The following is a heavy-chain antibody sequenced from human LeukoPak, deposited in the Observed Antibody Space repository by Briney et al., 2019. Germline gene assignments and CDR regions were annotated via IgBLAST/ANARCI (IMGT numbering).Heavy chain of an antibody. CDR3: AKDRGYTTGRDFDF. J-gene: IGHJ4*02. CDR2: ISSSSSTI. CDR1: GFTFSSYS. D-gene: IGHD3-10*01. V-gene: IGHV3-48*01. Sequence: GGSLRLSCAASGFTFSSYSMNWVRQAPGKGLEWVSYISSSSSTIYYADSVKGRFTISRDNAKNSLYLQMSSLRAEDTAVYYCAKDRGYTTGRDFDFWGQGALVTVSS.